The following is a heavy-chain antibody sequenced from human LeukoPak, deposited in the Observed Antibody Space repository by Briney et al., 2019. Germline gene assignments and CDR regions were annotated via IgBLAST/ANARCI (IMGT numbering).Heavy chain of an antibody. V-gene: IGHV4-34*01. J-gene: IGHJ4*02. CDR1: GGSFSGYY. D-gene: IGHD1-26*01. Sequence: SETLSLTCAVYGGSFSGYYWSWIRQPPGKGLEWIGEINHSGSTNYNPSLKSRVTISVDTSKNQFSLKLSSVTAADTAVYYCARDYSGSYLVDYWDQGTLVTVSS. CDR3: ARDYSGSYLVDY. CDR2: INHSGST.